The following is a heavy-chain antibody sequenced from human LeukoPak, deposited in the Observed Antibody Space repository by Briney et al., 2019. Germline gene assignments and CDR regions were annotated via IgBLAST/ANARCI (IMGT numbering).Heavy chain of an antibody. J-gene: IGHJ4*02. CDR2: ISYSGST. V-gene: IGHV4-59*08. CDR1: GASISSYY. CDR3: ARHPELYFFDY. Sequence: SETLSLTCTVSGASISSYYWSWIGQPPGKGLEWIGYISYSGSTNYNPSLKSRVTISADTSKNQVSLTLSSVTAADTAVYYCARHPELYFFDYWGQGTLVTVSS. D-gene: IGHD3-10*01.